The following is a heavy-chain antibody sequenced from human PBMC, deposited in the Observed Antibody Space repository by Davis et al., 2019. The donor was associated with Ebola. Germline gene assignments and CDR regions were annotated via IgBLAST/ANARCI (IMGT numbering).Heavy chain of an antibody. D-gene: IGHD6-13*01. J-gene: IGHJ4*02. Sequence: PGGSLRLSCAASGFTFDDYAMHWVRQAPGKGLEWVSLISGDGGSTYYADSVKGRFTISRDNSKNSLYLQMNSLRAEDTALYYCSISSSWYGWFDYWGQGTLVTVSS. CDR1: GFTFDDYA. CDR3: SISSSWYGWFDY. V-gene: IGHV3-43*02. CDR2: ISGDGGST.